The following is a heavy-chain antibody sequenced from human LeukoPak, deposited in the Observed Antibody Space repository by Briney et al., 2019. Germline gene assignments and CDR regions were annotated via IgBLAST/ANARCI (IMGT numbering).Heavy chain of an antibody. Sequence: PSETLSLTCTVSGGSISSSSYYWGWIRQPPGKGLEWIGEINHSGSTNYNPSLKSRVTISVDTSKNQFSLKLSSVTAADTAVYYCARDPPPYYDFWSGYYSLDNWFDPWGQGTLVTVSS. D-gene: IGHD3-3*01. CDR2: INHSGST. CDR3: ARDPPPYYDFWSGYYSLDNWFDP. CDR1: GGSISSSSYY. V-gene: IGHV4-39*07. J-gene: IGHJ5*02.